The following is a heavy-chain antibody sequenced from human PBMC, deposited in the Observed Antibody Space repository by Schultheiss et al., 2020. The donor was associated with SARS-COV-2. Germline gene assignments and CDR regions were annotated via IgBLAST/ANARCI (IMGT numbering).Heavy chain of an antibody. Sequence: GGSLRLSCAASGFTFSSYSMNWVRQAPGKGLEWVSSISSSSSYIYYADSVKGRFTISRDNAKNSLYLQMNSLRAEDTAVYYCARTASQWRKHYYYYYGMDVWGQGTTVTVSS. CDR3: ARTASQWRKHYYYYYGMDV. J-gene: IGHJ6*02. CDR1: GFTFSSYS. CDR2: ISSSSSYI. V-gene: IGHV3-21*01. D-gene: IGHD6-19*01.